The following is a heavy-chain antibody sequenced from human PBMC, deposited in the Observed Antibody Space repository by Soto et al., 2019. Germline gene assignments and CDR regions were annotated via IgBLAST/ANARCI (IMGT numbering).Heavy chain of an antibody. J-gene: IGHJ4*02. CDR2: LSRSTGSTR. CDR1: GFTLNDYY. CDR3: ARQSSDGYNYQDY. Sequence: QVQLVDSGGGLVKPGGSLRLSCAASGFTLNDYYMSWIRQVPGKGLEWVSYLSRSTGSTRYFADSVRGRFTISRDNARNSLYLQMNSLRDEDTAVYYCARQSSDGYNYQDYWGQGTLVTVSS. V-gene: IGHV3-11*01. D-gene: IGHD5-12*01.